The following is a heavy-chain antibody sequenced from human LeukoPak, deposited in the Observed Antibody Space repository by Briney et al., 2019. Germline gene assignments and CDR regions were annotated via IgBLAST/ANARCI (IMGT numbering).Heavy chain of an antibody. Sequence: GGSLRLSCAASGXTFSNYAMNWVRQAPGRGLEWVSAVSGGGSTYYADPVKGRFTISRDNSRNTLYLEMNSLRADDTAVYYCAKVLNYYAPFDYWGQGTLVTVSS. CDR3: AKVLNYYAPFDY. J-gene: IGHJ4*02. V-gene: IGHV3-23*01. D-gene: IGHD3-10*01. CDR2: VSGGGST. CDR1: GXTFSNYA.